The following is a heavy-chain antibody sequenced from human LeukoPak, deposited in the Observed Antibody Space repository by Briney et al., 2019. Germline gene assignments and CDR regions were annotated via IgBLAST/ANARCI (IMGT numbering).Heavy chain of an antibody. CDR1: GFTFSDYY. CDR2: ISSSGSTI. CDR3: ARLATYYYDSSGYASFEY. V-gene: IGHV3-11*04. D-gene: IGHD3-22*01. J-gene: IGHJ4*02. Sequence: GGSLRLSCAASGFTFSDYYMSWIRQAPGKGLEWVSYISSSGSTIYYADSVKGRFTISRDNAKNSLYLQMNSLRAEDTAVYYCARLATYYYDSSGYASFEYWGQGTLVTVSS.